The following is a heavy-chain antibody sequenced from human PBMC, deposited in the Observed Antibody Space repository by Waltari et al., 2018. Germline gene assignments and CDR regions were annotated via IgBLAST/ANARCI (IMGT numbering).Heavy chain of an antibody. CDR2: SYHSGST. CDR1: GCSISSGGYH. D-gene: IGHD3-3*01. CDR3: ARASGVEGGDAFDI. J-gene: IGHJ3*02. Sequence: QVQLQESGPGLVKPSQTLSLTCTFSGCSISSGGYHWSSMRQHPGKGLEWIGYSYHSGSTYYNPSLKSRVTISVDRAKNQFSLKLSSVTAADTAVYYCARASGVEGGDAFDIWGQGTMVTVSS. V-gene: IGHV4-31*03.